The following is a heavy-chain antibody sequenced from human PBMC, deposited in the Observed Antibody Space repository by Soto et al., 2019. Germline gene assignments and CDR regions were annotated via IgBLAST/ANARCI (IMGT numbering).Heavy chain of an antibody. J-gene: IGHJ6*02. CDR3: ATLGARPNYYYYGMDV. CDR2: IYYSGST. V-gene: IGHV4-39*01. Sequence: XTLSLTGTVSGGSLSTSSYYWGWIRQPPGKGLEWIGSIYYSGSTYYNTSLKSRVTISVDTSKNKFSLKLSSVNAAETAVYYCATLGARPNYYYYGMDVWGQGTTVTVSS. D-gene: IGHD6-6*01. CDR1: GGSLSTSSYY.